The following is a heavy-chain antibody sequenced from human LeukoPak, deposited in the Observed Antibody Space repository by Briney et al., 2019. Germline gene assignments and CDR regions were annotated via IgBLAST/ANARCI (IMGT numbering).Heavy chain of an antibody. Sequence: GASVKVSCKASGYTFTGYYMHWVRQAPGQGLEWMGWINPNSGGTNYAQKFQGRVTMTRDTSISTAYMELSRLRSDDTAVYYCARVGFREQWLTESLGAFDIWGQGTMVTVSS. CDR3: ARVGFREQWLTESLGAFDI. CDR2: INPNSGGT. J-gene: IGHJ3*02. V-gene: IGHV1-2*02. D-gene: IGHD6-19*01. CDR1: GYTFTGYY.